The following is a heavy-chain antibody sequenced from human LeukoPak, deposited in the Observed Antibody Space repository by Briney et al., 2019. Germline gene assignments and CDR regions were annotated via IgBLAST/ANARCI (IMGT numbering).Heavy chain of an antibody. J-gene: IGHJ4*02. Sequence: GGSLRLSCAASGFTFSSYGMHWVRQAPGKGLEWVAFIRYDGSNKYYADSVKGRFTISRDNSKNTLYLQMNSLRAEDTAVYYCAKDLIYYDSSGYRPSSADPGNIGCDYWGQGTLVTVSS. D-gene: IGHD3-22*01. V-gene: IGHV3-30*02. CDR2: IRYDGSNK. CDR1: GFTFSSYG. CDR3: AKDLIYYDSSGYRPSSADPGNIGCDY.